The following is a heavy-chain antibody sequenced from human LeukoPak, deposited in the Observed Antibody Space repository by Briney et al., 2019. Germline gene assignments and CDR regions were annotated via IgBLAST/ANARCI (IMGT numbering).Heavy chain of an antibody. D-gene: IGHD4-17*01. Sequence: GGSLKLSCAASGFIFSGSAMHWVRRASGKGLEWVGRIRSKANNYETTYAPSVKGRFAISRDDSKNTAYLQMNGLKTEDTAMYYCTRPNYGDYADDYWGQGTLVTVSS. CDR2: IRSKANNYET. V-gene: IGHV3-73*01. J-gene: IGHJ4*02. CDR3: TRPNYGDYADDY. CDR1: GFIFSGSA.